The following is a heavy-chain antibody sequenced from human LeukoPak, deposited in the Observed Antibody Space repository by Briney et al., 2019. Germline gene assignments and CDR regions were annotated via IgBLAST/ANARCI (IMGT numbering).Heavy chain of an antibody. CDR2: INPNSGGT. J-gene: IGHJ4*02. CDR3: ARVGAAAGTYFDY. V-gene: IGHV1-2*02. CDR1: GYTFTGYY. D-gene: IGHD6-13*01. Sequence: ASVKVSCKASGYTFTGYYMRWVRQAPGQGLEWMGWINPNSGGTNYAQKFQGRVTMTRDTSISTAYMELSRLRSDDTAVYYCARVGAAAGTYFDYWGQGTLVTVSS.